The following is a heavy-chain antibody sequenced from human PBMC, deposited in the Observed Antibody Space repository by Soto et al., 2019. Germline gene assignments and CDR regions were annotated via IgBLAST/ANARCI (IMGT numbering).Heavy chain of an antibody. CDR3: ARQYSYGLGYFDF. D-gene: IGHD5-18*01. CDR1: GGSIRGSSHY. V-gene: IGHV4-39*02. Sequence: PSETLSLTCTVSGGSIRGSSHYWGWIRQPPGKGLEWISSIHYSGSTYYNPSNPSLKSRVTISVDTSKNHFSLKLSSVTAADTAVYYCARQYSYGLGYFDFWGQGALVTVSS. CDR2: IHYSGST. J-gene: IGHJ4*02.